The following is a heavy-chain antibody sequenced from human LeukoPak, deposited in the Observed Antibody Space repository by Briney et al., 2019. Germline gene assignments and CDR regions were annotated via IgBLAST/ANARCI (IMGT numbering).Heavy chain of an antibody. V-gene: IGHV4-59*08. CDR1: GGSISSYY. CDR2: IYYSGST. Sequence: PSETLSLTCTVSGGSISSYYWNWIRQPPGKGLEWIGYIYYSGSTNYNPSLKSRVTISVDTSNNQFSLKLRSVTAADTAVYYCTRQEAATATSFYGMDVWGLGITVTVSS. D-gene: IGHD2-21*02. CDR3: TRQEAATATSFYGMDV. J-gene: IGHJ6*02.